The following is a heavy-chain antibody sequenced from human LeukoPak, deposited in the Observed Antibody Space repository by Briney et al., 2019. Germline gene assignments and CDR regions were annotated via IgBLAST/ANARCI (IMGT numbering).Heavy chain of an antibody. Sequence: GGSLRPSCPASGFTSINYGMHWVRQVQGKGLEWVALIWYDGSNKFYADSVKGRFTISRDNSRGTLYLQMSSLRAEDTAMYYCAKDYSGSYQYFQHWGQGTLVTVSA. V-gene: IGHV3-33*06. CDR1: GFTSINYG. D-gene: IGHD1-26*01. J-gene: IGHJ1*01. CDR2: IWYDGSNK. CDR3: AKDYSGSYQYFQH.